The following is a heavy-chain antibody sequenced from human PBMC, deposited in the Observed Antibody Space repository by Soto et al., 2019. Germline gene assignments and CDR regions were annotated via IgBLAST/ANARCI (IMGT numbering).Heavy chain of an antibody. J-gene: IGHJ3*02. CDR2: IFHGGNT. CDR3: ARKMGAFDI. Sequence: QVQLQESGPGLVKPSGTLSLTCAVSRGSISGSYWWSWVRQTPGKGLEWIGEIFHGGNTYYNPSRKSRVTLSVDKSKNQFSLNLTSVTAADTAVYYCARKMGAFDIWGQGTMVTVSS. CDR1: RGSISGSYW. D-gene: IGHD2-8*01. V-gene: IGHV4-4*02.